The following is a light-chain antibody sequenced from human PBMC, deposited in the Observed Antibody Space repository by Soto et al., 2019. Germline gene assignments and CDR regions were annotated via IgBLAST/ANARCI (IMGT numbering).Light chain of an antibody. J-gene: IGLJ3*02. CDR2: XXT. CDR3: TSYVGNDIWV. V-gene: IGLV2-8*01. Sequence: QSVLTQPPSASGSPGQSVTISCTGTSSDVGAYKYVSWYQQYPGKAPKLMIYXXTKRXSXXPDXFXGSKSGNTASLTVSGLQAEDXADYYCTSYVGNDIWVFGGGTKVTVL. CDR1: SSDVGAYKY.